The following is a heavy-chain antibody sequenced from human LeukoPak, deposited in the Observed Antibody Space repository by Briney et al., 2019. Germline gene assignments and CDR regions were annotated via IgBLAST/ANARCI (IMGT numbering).Heavy chain of an antibody. CDR3: AKEGDSSGSYYYGMDV. V-gene: IGHV3-23*01. J-gene: IGHJ6*02. Sequence: GGPLRLSCAASGFTFSSYAMSWVRQAPGKGLEWVSAISGSGGSTYYADSVKGRFTISRDNSKNTLYLQMNSLRAEDTAVYYCAKEGDSSGSYYYGMDVWGQGTTVTVSS. CDR2: ISGSGGST. D-gene: IGHD3-22*01. CDR1: GFTFSSYA.